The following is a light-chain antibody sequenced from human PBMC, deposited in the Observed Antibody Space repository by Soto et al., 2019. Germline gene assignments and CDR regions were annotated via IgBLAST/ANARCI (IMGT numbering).Light chain of an antibody. J-gene: IGKJ2*01. CDR2: KAS. CDR1: QSISYW. V-gene: IGKV1-5*03. Sequence: DIQMTQFPATLSASVGDRVTITCRASQSISYWLAWYQQKPGKAPNLLIYKASTLESGVPSRFSGSGCGTEFTLTITSLQPDDFATYYCRHYNTYSPPYTFGQGTKLEIK. CDR3: RHYNTYSPPYT.